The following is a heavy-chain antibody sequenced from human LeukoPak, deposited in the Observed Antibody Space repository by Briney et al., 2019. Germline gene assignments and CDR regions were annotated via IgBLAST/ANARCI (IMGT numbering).Heavy chain of an antibody. CDR1: GFTFDDYA. CDR3: AKVGCSGGSCYPYDAFDI. D-gene: IGHD2-15*01. CDR2: ISGDGGST. V-gene: IGHV3-43*02. J-gene: IGHJ3*02. Sequence: GGSLRLSCAASGFTFDDYAMHWVRQAPGKGLEWVSLISGDGGSTYYADSVKGRFTISRDNSKNSLYLQTNSLRTEDTALYYCAKVGCSGGSCYPYDAFDIWGQGTMVTVSS.